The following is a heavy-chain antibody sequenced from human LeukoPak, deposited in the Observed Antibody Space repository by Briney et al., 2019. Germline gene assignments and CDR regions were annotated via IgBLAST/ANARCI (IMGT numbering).Heavy chain of an antibody. CDR3: ARERCSSTSCYPFYF. D-gene: IGHD2-2*01. Sequence: PGGSLRLSCAASGFTFSSYSMNWVRQAPGKGLERVSSISSSSSYIYYADSVKGRLTISRDNAKNSLYLQMNRQRAEDTAVYFCARERCSSTSCYPFYFWGQGTLVTVSS. V-gene: IGHV3-21*01. CDR1: GFTFSSYS. CDR2: ISSSSSYI. J-gene: IGHJ4*02.